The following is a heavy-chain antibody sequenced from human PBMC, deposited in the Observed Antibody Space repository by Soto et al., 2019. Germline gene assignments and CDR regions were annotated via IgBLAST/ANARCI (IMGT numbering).Heavy chain of an antibody. CDR3: ARGEDGYKTRYNWFDP. CDR2: INPNSGGT. CDR1: GYTFTGYY. J-gene: IGHJ5*02. D-gene: IGHD5-12*01. Sequence: GASVKVSCKASGYTFTGYYMHWVRQAPGQGLEWMGWINPNSGGTNYAQKFQGWVTMTRDTSISTAYMELSRLRSDDTAVYYCARGEDGYKTRYNWFDPCGQGTLVTVS. V-gene: IGHV1-2*04.